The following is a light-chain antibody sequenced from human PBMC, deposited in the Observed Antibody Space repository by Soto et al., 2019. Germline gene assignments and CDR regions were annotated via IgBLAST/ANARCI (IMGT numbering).Light chain of an antibody. CDR1: QSVSSSY. CDR3: QQYNNWPLT. V-gene: IGKV3-15*01. J-gene: IGKJ1*01. CDR2: GAS. Sequence: EIVLTQSPGTLSLSPVERATLSCMASQSVSSSYLAWYQQKPGQAPRLLIYGASTRATGIPARFSGSGSGTEFTLTISSLQSEDFAVYYCQQYNNWPLTFGQGTKVDIK.